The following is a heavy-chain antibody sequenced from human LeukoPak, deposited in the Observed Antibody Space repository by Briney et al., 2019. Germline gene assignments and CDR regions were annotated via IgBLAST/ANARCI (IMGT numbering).Heavy chain of an antibody. D-gene: IGHD6-25*01. V-gene: IGHV2-5*02. Sequence: SGPTLVNPTQTLTLTCTCSGFSFSTSRVGVGWIRQPPGKALEWLAHIYWDDDKRYSPSLKSRLTIAKVTFKNQVVLTMTNMDPVDTATYYCAHKARIGAQFDYWGQGTLVTVSS. J-gene: IGHJ4*02. CDR3: AHKARIGAQFDY. CDR2: IYWDDDK. CDR1: GFSFSTSRVG.